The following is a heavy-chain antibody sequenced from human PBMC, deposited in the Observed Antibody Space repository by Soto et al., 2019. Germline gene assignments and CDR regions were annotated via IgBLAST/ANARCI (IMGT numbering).Heavy chain of an antibody. CDR3: AREEYSGYGRQG. D-gene: IGHD5-12*01. CDR2: ISSSGSTI. CDR1: GFTFSGYN. J-gene: IGHJ4*02. V-gene: IGHV3-11*01. Sequence: PGGSLRLSCAASGFTFSGYNMSWIRQAPGKGLEWVSYISSSGSTIYYADSVKGRFTISRDSAKNSLYLQMNSLRAEDTAVYYCAREEYSGYGRQGWGQGTLVTVSS.